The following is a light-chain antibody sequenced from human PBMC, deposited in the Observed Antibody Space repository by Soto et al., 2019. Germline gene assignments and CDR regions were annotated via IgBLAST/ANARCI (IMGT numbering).Light chain of an antibody. Sequence: QSALTQPASVSGSPGQSITISCTGTSSDVGNYNLVSWYQQHPGKAPKLMIYEGSKRPSGVSNRFSGSKSGNTASLTISILQAEDDADYYCCSYAGSSTYVFGNRTKVTVL. CDR3: CSYAGSSTYV. CDR2: EGS. J-gene: IGLJ1*01. CDR1: SSDVGNYNL. V-gene: IGLV2-23*01.